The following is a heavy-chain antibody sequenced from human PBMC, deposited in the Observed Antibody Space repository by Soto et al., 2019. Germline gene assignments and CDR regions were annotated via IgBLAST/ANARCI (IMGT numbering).Heavy chain of an antibody. CDR3: AKVGSYYENFDHWYLDL. CDR1: GFPFSSYA. CDR2: ITRSGSDT. Sequence: PGGSLRLSCAASGFPFSSYAMTWVRQAPGKGLEWVSAITRSGSDTNYEDSVKGRFTISRDNSKNTLHLQMNSLRAVDTAVYYCAKVGSYYENFDHWYLDLWGRGTLVTVSS. V-gene: IGHV3-23*01. D-gene: IGHD3-22*01. J-gene: IGHJ2*01.